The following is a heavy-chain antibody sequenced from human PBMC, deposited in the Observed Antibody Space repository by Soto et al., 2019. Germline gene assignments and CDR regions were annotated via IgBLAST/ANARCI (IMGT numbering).Heavy chain of an antibody. CDR2: ISGSGGST. J-gene: IGHJ6*03. CDR1: GFTFSSYA. V-gene: IGHV3-23*01. Sequence: GGFLRLSCAASGFTFSSYAMSWVRQAPGKGLEWVSAISGSGGSTYYADSVKGRFTISRDNSKNTLYLQMNGLRAEDTAVYYCAKGAYSSGWYNYYYYYMDVWGKGTTVTVSS. D-gene: IGHD6-19*01. CDR3: AKGAYSSGWYNYYYYYMDV.